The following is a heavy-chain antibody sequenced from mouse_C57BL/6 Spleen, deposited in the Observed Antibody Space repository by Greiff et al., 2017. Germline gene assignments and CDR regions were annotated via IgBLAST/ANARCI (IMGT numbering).Heavy chain of an antibody. J-gene: IGHJ2*01. CDR3: AREDYDDDHY. Sequence: QVQLQESGAELVKPGASVKISCKASGYAFSSYWMNWVKQRPGKGLEWIGQIYPGDGDTKYNGKFKGKATLTADKSSSTAYMQLSSLTSEDSAVYFWAREDYDDDHYWGQGTTLTVSS. CDR1: GYAFSSYW. V-gene: IGHV1-80*01. D-gene: IGHD2-4*01. CDR2: IYPGDGDT.